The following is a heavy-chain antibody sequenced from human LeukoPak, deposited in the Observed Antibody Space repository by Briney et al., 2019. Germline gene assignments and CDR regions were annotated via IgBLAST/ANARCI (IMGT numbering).Heavy chain of an antibody. Sequence: PGGSLRLSCAASEFTFSRYSMNWVRQAPGKGLEWLSYISGSGDTMYYADSVRGRFTISRDNAKNSLYLQMNSLRTEDSALYSCARGAVAGTPPVDYWGQGTLVTVSS. CDR1: EFTFSRYS. CDR2: ISGSGDTM. CDR3: ARGAVAGTPPVDY. D-gene: IGHD6-19*01. V-gene: IGHV3-48*04. J-gene: IGHJ4*02.